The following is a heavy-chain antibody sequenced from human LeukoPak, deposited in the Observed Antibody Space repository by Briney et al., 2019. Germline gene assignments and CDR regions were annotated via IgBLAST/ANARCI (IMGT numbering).Heavy chain of an antibody. D-gene: IGHD3-3*01. J-gene: IGHJ3*02. V-gene: IGHV3-30-3*01. CDR1: GFTFSSYA. CDR2: ISYDGSNK. CDR3: ARGPERITIFGVVQGAFDI. Sequence: PGGSLRLSCAASGFTFSSYAMHWVRQAPGKGLEWVAVISYDGSNKYYADSVKGRFTISRDNSKNTLYLQMNSLRAEDTAVYYCARGPERITIFGVVQGAFDIWGQGTMVTVSS.